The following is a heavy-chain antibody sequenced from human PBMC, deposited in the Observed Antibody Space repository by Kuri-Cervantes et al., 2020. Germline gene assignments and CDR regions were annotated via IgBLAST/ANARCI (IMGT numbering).Heavy chain of an antibody. CDR3: AKTPGSGTYLSGGYGMDV. Sequence: SLSLTCAASGFTFSSYAMHWVRQAPGKGLEWVAVISYDGGNTYYADSVKGRFTISRDNAKNTLYLQMNSLRAEDTALYYCAKTPGSGTYLSGGYGMDVWGQGTTVTVSS. CDR1: GFTFSSYA. J-gene: IGHJ6*02. V-gene: IGHV3-30*06. CDR2: ISYDGGNT. D-gene: IGHD3-10*01.